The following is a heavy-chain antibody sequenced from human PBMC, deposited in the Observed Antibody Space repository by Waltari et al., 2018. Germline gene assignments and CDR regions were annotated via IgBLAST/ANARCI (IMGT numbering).Heavy chain of an antibody. Sequence: QITLKESGPTLVKPTQTLTLTCTFSGFSLSTSGVGVGWIRQPPGKALEWLALIYWNDDKHYSPSLKSRVTITKDTSKNQVVLTMTNMDPVDTATYYCAHTTPYGDYNAFFYYYYYGMDVWGQGTTVTVSS. CDR1: GFSLSTSGVG. V-gene: IGHV2-5*01. D-gene: IGHD4-17*01. CDR2: IYWNDDK. CDR3: AHTTPYGDYNAFFYYYYYGMDV. J-gene: IGHJ6*02.